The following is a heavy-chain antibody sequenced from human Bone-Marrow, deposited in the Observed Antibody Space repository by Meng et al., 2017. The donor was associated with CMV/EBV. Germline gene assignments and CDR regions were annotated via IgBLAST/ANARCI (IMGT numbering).Heavy chain of an antibody. J-gene: IGHJ6*02. CDR2: IWYDGSNK. V-gene: IGHV3-33*01. CDR3: ARDIVVVPAATTLNYYYGMDV. Sequence: GESLKISCAASGFTFSSYGMHWVRQAPGKGLEWVAVIWYDGSNKYYADSVKGRFTISRDNAKNSLYLQMNSLRAEDTAVYYCARDIVVVPAATTLNYYYGMDVWGQGTTVTVSS. CDR1: GFTFSSYG. D-gene: IGHD2-2*01.